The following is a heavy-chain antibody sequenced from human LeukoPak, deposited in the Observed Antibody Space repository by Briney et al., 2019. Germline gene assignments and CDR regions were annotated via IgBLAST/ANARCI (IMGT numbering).Heavy chain of an antibody. CDR2: IRYDGSNK. J-gene: IGHJ3*02. V-gene: IGHV3-30*02. CDR1: GFTFSTYG. D-gene: IGHD2-2*01. CDR3: AKSKRSGVCSTSCYKFSAGGAFDI. Sequence: GGSLRLSCAASGFTFSTYGMDWVRQAPGKGLEWVAFIRYDGSNKYYADSVKGRFTISRDSSKNTLYLQMNSLRAEDTALYYCAKSKRSGVCSTSCYKFSAGGAFDIWGQGTMVTVSS.